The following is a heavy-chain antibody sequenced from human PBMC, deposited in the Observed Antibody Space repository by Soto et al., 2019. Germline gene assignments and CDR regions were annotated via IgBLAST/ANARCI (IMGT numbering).Heavy chain of an antibody. V-gene: IGHV3-23*01. Sequence: GGSLRLSCAASGFTFSSYAMSLVRQAPGKGLEWVSAIIGSGGSTYYADSVKGRFTISRDNSKNTLYLQMDSLRAEDTAVYYCAKVAYYYDSSGYFDYWGQGTLVTVSS. CDR3: AKVAYYYDSSGYFDY. CDR2: IIGSGGST. D-gene: IGHD3-22*01. J-gene: IGHJ4*02. CDR1: GFTFSSYA.